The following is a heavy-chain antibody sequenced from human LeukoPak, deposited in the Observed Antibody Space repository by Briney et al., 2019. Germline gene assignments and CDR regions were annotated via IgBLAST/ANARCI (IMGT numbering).Heavy chain of an antibody. CDR3: AKDRPVYYDSSMYYFDY. V-gene: IGHV3-23*01. D-gene: IGHD3-22*01. CDR2: ISGSGGST. J-gene: IGHJ4*02. Sequence: GGSLRLSCAASGFTFSSYAMSWVRQAPGKGLEWVSAISGSGGSTYYADSVKGRFTISRDNSKNTLYLQMNSLRAEDTAVYYCAKDRPVYYDSSMYYFDYWGQGTPVTVSS. CDR1: GFTFSSYA.